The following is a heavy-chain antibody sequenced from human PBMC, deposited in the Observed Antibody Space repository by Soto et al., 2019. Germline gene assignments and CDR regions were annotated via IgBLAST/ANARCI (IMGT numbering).Heavy chain of an antibody. D-gene: IGHD3-22*01. V-gene: IGHV4-34*01. CDR3: ARGQYDSSVYFH. Sequence: SATLSLTCAVYGGSFSGYYWSWIRQPPGKGLEWIGEINHSGSTNYNPSLKSRVTISVDTSKNQFSLKLSSVTAADTAVYYCARGQYDSSVYFHCGQGSLVIVSA. J-gene: IGHJ4*02. CDR2: INHSGST. CDR1: GGSFSGYY.